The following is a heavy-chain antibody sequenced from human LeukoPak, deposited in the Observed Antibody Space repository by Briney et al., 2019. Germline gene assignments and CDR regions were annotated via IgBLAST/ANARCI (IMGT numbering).Heavy chain of an antibody. CDR1: GGSFSGYY. CDR3: ARGPSTHYYESIGYYYFDY. CDR2: INHSGST. Sequence: SETLSLTCAVYGGSFSGYYWTWIRQPPGKGLEWIGEINHSGSTNYNPSLKSRVTISEDTSKNQFSLKLSSVTAADTAVYYCARGPSTHYYESIGYYYFDYWGLGTLVAVSS. V-gene: IGHV4-34*01. D-gene: IGHD3-22*01. J-gene: IGHJ4*02.